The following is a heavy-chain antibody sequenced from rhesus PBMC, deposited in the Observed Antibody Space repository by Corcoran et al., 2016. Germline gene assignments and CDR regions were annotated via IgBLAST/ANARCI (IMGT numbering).Heavy chain of an antibody. V-gene: IGHV4-65*01. Sequence: QVQLQESGPGLGKPSETLSLTCAVSGGSISSSNWLSWIRQPQGKGLEWIGYIRGSSGSTYYNPSLKSRVTISTGASKIRFSLKLSSVTAADTAVYYCARGSSGWSFDYWGQGILVTVSS. CDR2: IRGSSGST. CDR1: GGSISSSNW. J-gene: IGHJ4*01. CDR3: ARGSSGWSFDY. D-gene: IGHD6S26*01.